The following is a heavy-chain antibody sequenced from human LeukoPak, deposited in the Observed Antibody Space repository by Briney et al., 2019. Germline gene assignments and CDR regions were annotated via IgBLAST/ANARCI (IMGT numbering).Heavy chain of an antibody. Sequence: GGSLRLSCAASGFTFSNYDMHWVRQAPGKGLEWVAVISYDGTNKYYADSVKGRFTISRDNSKSTLYLQMNSLRAEDTAVYYCAKDGGSRDFDHWGQGTLVTVSS. CDR1: GFTFSNYD. D-gene: IGHD4-23*01. J-gene: IGHJ4*02. V-gene: IGHV3-30*18. CDR3: AKDGGSRDFDH. CDR2: ISYDGTNK.